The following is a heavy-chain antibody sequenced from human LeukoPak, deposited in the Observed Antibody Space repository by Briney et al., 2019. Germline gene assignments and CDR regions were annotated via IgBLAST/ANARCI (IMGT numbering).Heavy chain of an antibody. CDR2: INHSGST. CDR1: GGSFSGYY. CDR3: ARKGAVVPAAVDY. Sequence: SETLSLTCAVYGGSFSGYYWSWIRQPPGKGLEWIGEINHSGSTNYNPSLKSRVTISVDTSKNQFSLKLSSVTAADTAVYYCARKGAVVPAAVDYWGQGTLVTVSS. J-gene: IGHJ4*02. V-gene: IGHV4-34*01. D-gene: IGHD2-2*01.